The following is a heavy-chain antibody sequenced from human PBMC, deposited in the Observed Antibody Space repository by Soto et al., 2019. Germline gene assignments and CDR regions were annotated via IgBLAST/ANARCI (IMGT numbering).Heavy chain of an antibody. Sequence: PSPTHTLTCAISGDSVSSNSAAWNCIRQSPSKSLECLGRTYYRSKWYHDYAVSVKSRITINPDTSKNQFSLQLNSVTPEDTAVYYCARQRTPRGIATGYYHYGMDVWGQGTTVTVSS. J-gene: IGHJ6*02. D-gene: IGHD6-13*01. V-gene: IGHV6-1*01. CDR2: TYYRSKWYH. CDR1: GDSVSSNSAA. CDR3: ARQRTPRGIATGYYHYGMDV.